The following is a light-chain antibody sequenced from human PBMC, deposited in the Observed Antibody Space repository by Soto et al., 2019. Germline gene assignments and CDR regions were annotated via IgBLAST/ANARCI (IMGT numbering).Light chain of an antibody. CDR2: DVS. V-gene: IGLV2-14*01. J-gene: IGLJ2*01. Sequence: QSALTQPASVSGSPGQSITISCTGTGSDVGGYNYVSWYQQHPGKAPKVMIYDVSNRPSGVSNRFSGSKSGNTASLTISWLQAEDEAEYYCSSYTSASTPLVFGGGTKLTVL. CDR1: GSDVGGYNY. CDR3: SSYTSASTPLV.